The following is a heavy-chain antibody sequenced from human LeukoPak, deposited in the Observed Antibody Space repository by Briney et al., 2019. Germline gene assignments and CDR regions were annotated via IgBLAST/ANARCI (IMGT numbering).Heavy chain of an antibody. V-gene: IGHV3-23*01. J-gene: IGHJ5*02. CDR1: GFTFSSYA. Sequence: GGSLRLSCAASGFTFSSYAMSWVRQAPGKGLEWVSAISGSGGSTYYADSVKGRFTISRDNSKNTLYLQMNSLRAEDTAVYYCAKVTMVWGVIGWFDPWGQGTLVTVSS. CDR2: ISGSGGST. D-gene: IGHD3-10*01. CDR3: AKVTMVWGVIGWFDP.